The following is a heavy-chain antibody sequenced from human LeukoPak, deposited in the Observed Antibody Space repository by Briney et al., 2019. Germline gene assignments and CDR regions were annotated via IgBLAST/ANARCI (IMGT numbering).Heavy chain of an antibody. CDR1: GGSISSYY. J-gene: IGHJ4*02. D-gene: IGHD3-22*01. V-gene: IGHV4-59*08. CDR3: ARVDGSSAVDY. Sequence: SETLSLTCTVSGGSISSYYWSWIRQPPGKGLEWIGYIYYSGSTNYNPSLKSRVTISVDTSKNQFSLKLSSVTAADTAVYYCARVDGSSAVDYWGQGTLVTVSS. CDR2: IYYSGST.